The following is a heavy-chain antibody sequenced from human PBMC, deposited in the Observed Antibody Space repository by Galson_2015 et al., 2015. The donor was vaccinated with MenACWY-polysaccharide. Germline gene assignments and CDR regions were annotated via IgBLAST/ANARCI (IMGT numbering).Heavy chain of an antibody. D-gene: IGHD2-15*01. CDR2: IIPFATME. J-gene: IGHJ4*02. V-gene: IGHV1-69*02. CDR3: ARVDCSGGHCYFAY. CDR1: GDSLNTYS. Sequence: SVKVSCKASGDSLNTYSIGWVRQAPGQGLEWMGRIIPFATMENYAQKFQGRVTISAETSANTVYMQLSSLRSDDTAVYFCARVDCSGGHCYFAYWGQGTLVTVSS.